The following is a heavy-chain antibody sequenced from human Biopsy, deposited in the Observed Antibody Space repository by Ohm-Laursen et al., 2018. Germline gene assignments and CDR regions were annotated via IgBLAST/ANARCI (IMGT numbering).Heavy chain of an antibody. Sequence: SDTLSLTCTVSGGSFTGHYWTWIRQPPGKGLEWIGHISHTGYTSYKSSLKSRVTISLDTSRKHFSLRLTPLAAADTAVYYCARGSNEYGGPYFPHWGQGTLVTVSS. J-gene: IGHJ1*01. CDR2: ISHTGYT. D-gene: IGHD4-23*01. CDR3: ARGSNEYGGPYFPH. CDR1: GGSFTGHY. V-gene: IGHV4-59*11.